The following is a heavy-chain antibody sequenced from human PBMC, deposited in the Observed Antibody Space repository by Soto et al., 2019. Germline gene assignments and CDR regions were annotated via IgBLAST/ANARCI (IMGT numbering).Heavy chain of an antibody. Sequence: DVQLVESGGGLVQSGGSLRLSCRASGFTLSDYEMHWVRQAPGKGLEWVSYISTGSSTIYYADSVKGRFTISRDNANKSLFLEMNSLRPEDTAVYYCARVRAGAANGYYGMYVWGQGTTVTVSS. CDR2: ISTGSSTI. J-gene: IGHJ6*02. CDR1: GFTLSDYE. V-gene: IGHV3-48*03. CDR3: ARVRAGAANGYYGMYV. D-gene: IGHD1-26*01.